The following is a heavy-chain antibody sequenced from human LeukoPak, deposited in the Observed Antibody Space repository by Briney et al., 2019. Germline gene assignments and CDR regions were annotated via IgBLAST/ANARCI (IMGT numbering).Heavy chain of an antibody. Sequence: SETLSLTCTVSGGSISSYYWSWIRQPPGKGLEWIGYIYYSGSTNYNPSLKSRVTISVDTSKNQFSLKLSSVTAADTAVYYCARNVRRITMIVVVIDYWGQGTLVTVSS. D-gene: IGHD3-22*01. CDR3: ARNVRRITMIVVVIDY. J-gene: IGHJ4*02. CDR2: IYYSGST. CDR1: GGSISSYY. V-gene: IGHV4-59*08.